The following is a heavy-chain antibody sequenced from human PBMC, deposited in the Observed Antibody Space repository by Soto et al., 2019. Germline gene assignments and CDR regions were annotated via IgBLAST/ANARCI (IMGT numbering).Heavy chain of an antibody. J-gene: IGHJ6*02. CDR3: AGDRGGESGSGRHTCYYYYGMDV. D-gene: IGHD3-10*01. Sequence: SETLSLTCAVSGGSISSSNWWSWVRQPPGKGLEWIGEIYHSGSTNYNPSLTSRVTISVDKSKNQFSLKLSSVTAADTAVYYCAGDRGGESGSGRHTCYYYYGMDVWGQGTTVT. CDR2: IYHSGST. CDR1: GGSISSSNW. V-gene: IGHV4-4*02.